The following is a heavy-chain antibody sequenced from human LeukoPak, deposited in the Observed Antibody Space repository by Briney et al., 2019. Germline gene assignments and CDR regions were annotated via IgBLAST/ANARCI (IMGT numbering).Heavy chain of an antibody. CDR2: ISSSSSYI. D-gene: IGHD5-18*01. CDR1: GFTFSSYA. CDR3: ARENTAMGTFDY. V-gene: IGHV3-21*01. Sequence: PGGSLRLSCAASGFTFSSYAMSWVRQAPGKGLEWVSSISSSSSYIYYADSVKGRFTISRDNAKNSLYLQMNSLRAEDTAVYYCARENTAMGTFDYWGQGTLVTVSS. J-gene: IGHJ4*02.